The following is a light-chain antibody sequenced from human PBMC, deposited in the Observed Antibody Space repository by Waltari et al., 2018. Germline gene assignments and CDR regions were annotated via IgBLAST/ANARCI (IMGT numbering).Light chain of an antibody. Sequence: EVVMTQSPATLSVSPGERATLPCRASHSVSSNLACHQQKPGQTPRLLIYGASTRATGIPARFSGSGSGTEFTLTISHLHSEDFAVYCCQHYLSRYTFGQGTKLEIK. CDR3: QHYLSRYT. V-gene: IGKV3-15*01. CDR1: HSVSSN. J-gene: IGKJ2*01. CDR2: GAS.